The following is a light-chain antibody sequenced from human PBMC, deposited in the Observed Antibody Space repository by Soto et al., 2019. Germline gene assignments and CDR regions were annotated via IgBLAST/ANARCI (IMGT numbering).Light chain of an antibody. Sequence: DIQMTQSPSTLSASVVDRVTLACRASQSISSWLAWYQQKPGKAPKVLIYKASSLESGVPSRSSGSGAGTEFTLTISTLQPDDFATYYCQHYNSYSEAFGQGTKVDIK. CDR2: KAS. CDR1: QSISSW. V-gene: IGKV1-5*03. J-gene: IGKJ1*01. CDR3: QHYNSYSEA.